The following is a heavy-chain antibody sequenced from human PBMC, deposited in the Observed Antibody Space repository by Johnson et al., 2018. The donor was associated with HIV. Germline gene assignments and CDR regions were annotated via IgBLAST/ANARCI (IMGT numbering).Heavy chain of an antibody. D-gene: IGHD3-10*01. CDR2: ISSSGTAK. CDR3: GRDSRALLWFGERGDVSDI. V-gene: IGHV3-11*04. CDR1: GFTVSSSY. Sequence: VQLVESGGGVVQPGRSIRLSCAASGFTVSSSYMSWVRQAPGKGLEWLSYISSSGTAKYYADSVKGRFTISRDNAKNSLYMQMTSLRAEDTAVYYCGRDSRALLWFGERGDVSDIWGQGTMVTVSS. J-gene: IGHJ3*02.